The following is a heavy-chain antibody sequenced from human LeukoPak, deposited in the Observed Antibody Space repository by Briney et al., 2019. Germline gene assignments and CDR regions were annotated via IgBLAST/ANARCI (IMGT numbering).Heavy chain of an antibody. V-gene: IGHV3-30*03. D-gene: IGHD4-11*01. CDR3: ARHPRGSTEFDP. Sequence: PGRSLRLSCAASGFTFSSYGIHWVRQAPGKGLEWVAVISKDGSNKYYAGSVKGRFTISRDNSKNTLYLQMNSLRAEDTAVYYCARHPRGSTEFDPWGQGTLVTVSS. CDR2: ISKDGSNK. CDR1: GFTFSSYG. J-gene: IGHJ5*02.